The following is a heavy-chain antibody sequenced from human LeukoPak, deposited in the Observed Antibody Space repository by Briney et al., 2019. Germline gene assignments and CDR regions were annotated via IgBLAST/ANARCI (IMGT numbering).Heavy chain of an antibody. V-gene: IGHV1-18*01. CDR2: ISAYNGNT. CDR1: GYTFTSYG. D-gene: IGHD6-19*01. CDR3: ARDLDEGMDIWQWLVLDY. J-gene: IGHJ4*02. Sequence: ASVKVSCTASGYTFTSYGISWVRQAPGQGLEWMGWISAYNGNTNYAQKLQGRVTMTTDTSTSTAYMELRSLRSDDTAVYYCARDLDEGMDIWQWLVLDYWGQGTLVTVSS.